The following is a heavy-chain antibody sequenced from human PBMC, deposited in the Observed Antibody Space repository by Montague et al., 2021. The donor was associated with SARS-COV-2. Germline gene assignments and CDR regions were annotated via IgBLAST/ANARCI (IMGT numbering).Heavy chain of an antibody. CDR2: FGHSGST. CDR1: GASIPISY. V-gene: IGHV4-34*01. CDR3: ARATRVVGITPGFRY. Sequence: SETLSLTCAVYGASIPISYWGWTRLSPGHGMEWFGDFGHSGSTKYNPSLESRVTISVDTSKNQFSLNLTSVTAADTAMYYCARATRVVGITPGFRYWGQGTQVAVSS. J-gene: IGHJ4*02. D-gene: IGHD3-22*01.